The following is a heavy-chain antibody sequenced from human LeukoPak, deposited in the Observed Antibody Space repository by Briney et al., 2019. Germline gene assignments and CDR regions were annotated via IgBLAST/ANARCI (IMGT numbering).Heavy chain of an antibody. D-gene: IGHD3-22*01. V-gene: IGHV3-21*01. CDR3: ARDKAPDYYDSSGYSQVGDY. CDR2: ISSSSSYI. J-gene: IGHJ4*02. Sequence: PGGSLRLSCAASGFTFSSYSMNWVRQAPGKGLEWVSSISSSSSYIYYADSVKGRFTIARDNAKNSLYLQMNSLRAEDTAVYYCARDKAPDYYDSSGYSQVGDYWGQGTLVTVSS. CDR1: GFTFSSYS.